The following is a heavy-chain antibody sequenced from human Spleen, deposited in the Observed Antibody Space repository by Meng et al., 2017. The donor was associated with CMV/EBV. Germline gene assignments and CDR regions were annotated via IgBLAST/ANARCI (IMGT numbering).Heavy chain of an antibody. CDR3: ARLSQNCSGGNCYISLANWFDP. J-gene: IGHJ5*02. V-gene: IGHV4-59*01. CDR1: GGSISSYY. Sequence: SETLSLTCTVSGGSISSYYWSWIRQPPGRGLEWIGYIYYSGSTNYNPSLKSRVTISVDTSKNQFSLRLSSVTAADTAVYYCARLSQNCSGGNCYISLANWFDPWGQGTLVTVSS. CDR2: IYYSGST. D-gene: IGHD2-15*01.